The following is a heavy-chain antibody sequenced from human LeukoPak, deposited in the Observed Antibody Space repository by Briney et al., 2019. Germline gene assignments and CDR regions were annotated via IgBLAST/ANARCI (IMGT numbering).Heavy chain of an antibody. V-gene: IGHV3-11*01. CDR3: ARRVSVGEPYDY. D-gene: IGHD3-16*01. Sequence: GGSLRLSCAASGFTFSDYYMSWIRQAPGKGLEWVSYITSGGTNMYYADSVKGRPTISRDNAENLLFLQMNSLRAEDTAVYYCARRVSVGEPYDYWGQGTLVTVSS. CDR1: GFTFSDYY. J-gene: IGHJ4*02. CDR2: ITSGGTNM.